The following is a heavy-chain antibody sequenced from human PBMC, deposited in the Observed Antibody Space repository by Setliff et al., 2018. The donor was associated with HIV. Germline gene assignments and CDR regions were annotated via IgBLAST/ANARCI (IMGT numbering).Heavy chain of an antibody. CDR2: IIPIFGTA. CDR1: GGTFSSYA. Sequence: SVKVSCKAAGGTFSSYAISWVRQAPGQGLEWMGGIIPIFGTANYAQKFQGRVTITADESTSTAYMELSSLRSEDTAVYYCAREWWELYYMDVWGKGTTVTVSS. CDR3: AREWWELYYMDV. V-gene: IGHV1-69*13. J-gene: IGHJ6*03. D-gene: IGHD2-15*01.